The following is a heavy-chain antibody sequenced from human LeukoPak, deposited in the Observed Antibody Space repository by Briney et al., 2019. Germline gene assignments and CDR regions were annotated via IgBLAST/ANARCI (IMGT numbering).Heavy chain of an antibody. CDR3: ARDIVVVPAADSRAIAEDY. CDR2: ISAYNGNT. Sequence: ASVKVSCKASGYTFTSCAMHWVRQAPGQRLEWMGWISAYNGNTNYAQKLQGRVTMTTDTSTSTAYMELRSLRSDDTAVYYCARDIVVVPAADSRAIAEDYWGQGTLVTVSS. CDR1: GYTFTSCA. V-gene: IGHV1-18*01. D-gene: IGHD2-2*01. J-gene: IGHJ4*02.